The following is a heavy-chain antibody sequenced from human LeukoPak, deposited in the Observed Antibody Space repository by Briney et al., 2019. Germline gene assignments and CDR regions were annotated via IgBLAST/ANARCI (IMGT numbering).Heavy chain of an antibody. CDR1: GGSISSSNW. CDR3: ARLGNGSGSYPMSIPYYYYMDV. V-gene: IGHV4-4*02. J-gene: IGHJ6*03. D-gene: IGHD3-10*01. CDR2: IYHSGST. Sequence: PSGTLSLTCAVSGGSISSSNWWNWVRQPPGKGLEWIGEIYHSGSTNYNPSLKSRVTISVDTSKNQFSLKLSSVTAADMAVCYCARLGNGSGSYPMSIPYYYYMDVWGKGTTVTISS.